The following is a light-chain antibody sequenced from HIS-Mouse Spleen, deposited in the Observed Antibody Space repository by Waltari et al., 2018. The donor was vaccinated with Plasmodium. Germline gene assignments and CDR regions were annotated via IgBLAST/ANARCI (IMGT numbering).Light chain of an antibody. Sequence: IVLTQSPGTLSLSPGERATLSCRASQSVSSSYLAWYQQKPGQAPRLLIYGASSRATGIPDRFSGSGSGTEFTLTISSLQPDDFATYYCQQYNSYWTFGQGTKVEIK. CDR3: QQYNSYWT. CDR1: QSVSSSY. J-gene: IGKJ1*01. V-gene: IGKV3-20*01. CDR2: GAS.